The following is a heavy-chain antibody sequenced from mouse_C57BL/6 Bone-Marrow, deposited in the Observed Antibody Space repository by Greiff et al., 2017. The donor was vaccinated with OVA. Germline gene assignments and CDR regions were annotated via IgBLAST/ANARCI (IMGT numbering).Heavy chain of an antibody. CDR1: GFSLTSYG. Sequence: QVQLKESGPGLVQPSQSLSITCTVSGFSLTSYGVHWVRQSPGKGLEWLGVIWSGGSTDYNAAFISRLSISKDNSKSQVFLKMNSLQADDTAIYYCARKDSSGYVTYWGQGTLVTVSA. CDR2: IWSGGST. V-gene: IGHV2-2*01. D-gene: IGHD3-2*02. J-gene: IGHJ3*01. CDR3: ARKDSSGYVTY.